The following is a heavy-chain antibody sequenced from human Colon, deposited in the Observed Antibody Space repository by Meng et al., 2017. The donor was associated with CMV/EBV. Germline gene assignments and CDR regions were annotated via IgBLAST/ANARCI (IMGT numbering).Heavy chain of an antibody. CDR3: ARGLNYYDSSGYPL. J-gene: IGHJ4*02. V-gene: IGHV3-30*02. D-gene: IGHD3-22*01. Sequence: SGFIFSCYGMHWVRQAPGKGLEWVAFIRNDGTKTYYADSVKGRITISRDNSKNTVYLQMNSLRAEDTAVYYCARGLNYYDSSGYPLWGQGTLVTVSS. CDR2: IRNDGTKT. CDR1: GFIFSCYG.